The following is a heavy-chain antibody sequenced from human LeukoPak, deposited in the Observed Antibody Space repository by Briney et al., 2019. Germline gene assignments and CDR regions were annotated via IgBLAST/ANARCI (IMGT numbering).Heavy chain of an antibody. CDR1: GFTFTSYA. V-gene: IGHV3-23*01. D-gene: IGHD6-13*01. Sequence: GGSLRLSCAASGFTFTSYAMTWVRQAPGKGLEWVSGISGSGGSSYYADSVKGRFTISRDNSKNTLYLQMNSLRAEGTAVYYCAKESDSSSWYEGYFDYWGQGTLVTVSS. J-gene: IGHJ4*02. CDR3: AKESDSSSWYEGYFDY. CDR2: ISGSGGSS.